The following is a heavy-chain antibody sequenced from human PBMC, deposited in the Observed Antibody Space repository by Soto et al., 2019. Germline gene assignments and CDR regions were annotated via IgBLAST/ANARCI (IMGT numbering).Heavy chain of an antibody. CDR3: ARGIESKAAAPPFDP. J-gene: IGHJ5*02. D-gene: IGHD6-13*01. V-gene: IGHV1-3*01. Sequence: ASVKVSCKASGYTFTANALHWVRQGPGQRLEWMGWINPDKGNTKYSQNFQGRVTFTRDTSASIAYMELSNLRSEDTAEYYCARGIESKAAAPPFDPWGQGSLVTVSS. CDR2: INPDKGNT. CDR1: GYTFTANA.